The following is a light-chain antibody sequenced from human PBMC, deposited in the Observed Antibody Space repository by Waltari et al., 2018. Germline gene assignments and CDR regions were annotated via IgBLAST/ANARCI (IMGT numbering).Light chain of an antibody. CDR1: FSDVGAYDY. Sequence: QSALTQPASVSGSPGQSITFSCTGAFSDVGAYDYSSWYQHLPGRAPKLLIYDASHRPSGVSDRLSGSKSGNTASLTISGLQPEDEADYYCSSYTTRGTWVFGGGTKLTVL. CDR2: DAS. J-gene: IGLJ3*02. V-gene: IGLV2-14*03. CDR3: SSYTTRGTWV.